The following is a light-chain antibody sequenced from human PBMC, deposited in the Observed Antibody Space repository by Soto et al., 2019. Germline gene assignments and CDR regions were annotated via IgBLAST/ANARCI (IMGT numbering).Light chain of an antibody. CDR2: GAS. CDR3: QQYGTSPRT. CDR1: QSVSNSY. Sequence: EIVLTQSPATLSLSPGERASLSCRASQSVSNSYLAWYQQKPGQAPRLLIFGASNRATGIPDRFSGSGSGTDFTLTISRLEPEDFAVYYCQQYGTSPRTVGQGTKLEIK. V-gene: IGKV3-20*01. J-gene: IGKJ2*01.